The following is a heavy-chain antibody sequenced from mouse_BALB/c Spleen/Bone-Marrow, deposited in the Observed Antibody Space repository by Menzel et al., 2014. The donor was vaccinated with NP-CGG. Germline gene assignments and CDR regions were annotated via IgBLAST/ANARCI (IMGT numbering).Heavy chain of an antibody. J-gene: IGHJ4*01. CDR3: AREGGHYDALDF. CDR1: GYTFTDYN. V-gene: IGHV1S29*02. CDR2: IYPYNGGT. Sequence: VQLKHSGPELVNPGASVKISCKASGYTFTDYNMHWVKQSHGKSLEWIGYIYPYNGGTGYNQKFKSKATLTVDTSSNAAYMKLRSLTSEDSAVYYCAREGGHYDALDFWGQETSVTVSS. D-gene: IGHD2-13*01.